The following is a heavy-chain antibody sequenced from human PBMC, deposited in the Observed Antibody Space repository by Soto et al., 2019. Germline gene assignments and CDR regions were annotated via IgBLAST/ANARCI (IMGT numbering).Heavy chain of an antibody. Sequence: GGSLRLSCAASGITFTAYAMSWVRQAPGKGLEWVSSISGSGGSTYYADSVKGRLTISRDNSKNTLYLQMNSLRAEDTAVYYCAAIIIPAATNFYWGQGTLVTVSS. CDR1: GITFTAYA. CDR2: ISGSGGST. J-gene: IGHJ4*02. D-gene: IGHD2-2*01. CDR3: AAIIIPAATNFY. V-gene: IGHV3-23*01.